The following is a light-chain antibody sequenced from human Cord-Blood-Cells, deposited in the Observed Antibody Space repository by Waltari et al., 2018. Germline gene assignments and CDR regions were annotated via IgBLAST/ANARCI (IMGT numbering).Light chain of an antibody. Sequence: DIVMTQSPDSLAVSLGERATINCKSSQSVLYSSNNKNYLAWYQQKPGQPPKLLIYCASARESGVPDRFSGSGSGTDFTLTISSRQAEDVAVYYCQQYYSTPFTFGPGTKVDIK. CDR1: QSVLYSSNNKNY. CDR3: QQYYSTPFT. V-gene: IGKV4-1*01. CDR2: CAS. J-gene: IGKJ3*01.